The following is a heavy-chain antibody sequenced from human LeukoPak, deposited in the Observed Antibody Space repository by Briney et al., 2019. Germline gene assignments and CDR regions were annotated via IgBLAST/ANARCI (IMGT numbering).Heavy chain of an antibody. Sequence: PGGSLRLSCVGSGFTFSSYWMSWVRQAPGKGLEWVANINQDGSEKYHVDSAKGRFTISRDNAKNSLYLQMNSLRVKDTAMYYCARGGGGDGSGWSTTDYWGQGTLVTISS. CDR1: GFTFSSYW. CDR3: ARGGGGDGSGWSTTDY. CDR2: INQDGSEK. D-gene: IGHD6-19*01. J-gene: IGHJ4*02. V-gene: IGHV3-7*01.